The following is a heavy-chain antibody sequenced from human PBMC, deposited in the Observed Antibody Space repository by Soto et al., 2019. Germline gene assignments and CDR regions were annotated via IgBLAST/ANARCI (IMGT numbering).Heavy chain of an antibody. J-gene: IGHJ6*02. V-gene: IGHV3-23*01. CDR3: AKDLPSIYDYVWGSYRPNYYGMDV. Sequence: GGSLRLSCAAPGFTFSIYAMSWVRQAPGKGLEWVSAISGSGGSTYYADSVKGRFTISRDNSKNTLYLQMNSLRAEDTAVYYCAKDLPSIYDYVWGSYRPNYYGMDVWGQGTTVTVSS. CDR1: GFTFSIYA. CDR2: ISGSGGST. D-gene: IGHD3-16*02.